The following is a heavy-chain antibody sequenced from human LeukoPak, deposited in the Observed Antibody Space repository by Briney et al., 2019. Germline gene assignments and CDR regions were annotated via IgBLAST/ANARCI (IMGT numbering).Heavy chain of an antibody. D-gene: IGHD1-26*01. J-gene: IGHJ3*02. CDR3: ARRSGTYHAFDI. V-gene: IGHV4-39*01. CDR1: GGSISSGSYY. CDR2: IYYSGST. Sequence: SETLSLTCTVPGGSISSGSYYWGWIRQPPGKGLEWIGSIYYSGSTYYNPSLKSRVTISVDTSKNQFSLKLSSVTAADTAVYYCARRSGTYHAFDIWGQRTMVTVSS.